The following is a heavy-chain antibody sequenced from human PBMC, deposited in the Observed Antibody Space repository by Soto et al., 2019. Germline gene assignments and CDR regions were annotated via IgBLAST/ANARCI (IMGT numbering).Heavy chain of an antibody. CDR2: IYYSGST. J-gene: IGHJ6*02. CDR3: ARESAGYHILNGYYKYYGMDV. D-gene: IGHD3-9*01. CDR1: VGSSSSYY. Sequence: DTLSLTCTVSVGSSSSYYWSWIRQPPGEGLEWMGYIYYSGSTNYNPSLKSRVTISVDTSNNQFSLKLSSVNAADTAVYYCARESAGYHILNGYYKYYGMDVWGQGTTVTVSS. V-gene: IGHV4-59*01.